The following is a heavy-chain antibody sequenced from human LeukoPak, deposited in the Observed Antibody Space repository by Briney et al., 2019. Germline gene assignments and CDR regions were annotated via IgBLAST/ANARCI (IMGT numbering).Heavy chain of an antibody. V-gene: IGHV3-23*01. CDR1: GLTFTTYA. J-gene: IGHJ3*01. Sequence: GGSLRLSCAASGLTFTTYAINWVRQAPGKWLEWVSGISGDGDKAYDADSVNGRFTISRDNSRNTVSLHMSSLRAEDTALYYCAKDLALAGTGGGFDAWGQGTRVAVSS. CDR3: AKDLALAGTGGGFDA. D-gene: IGHD6-19*01. CDR2: ISGDGDKA.